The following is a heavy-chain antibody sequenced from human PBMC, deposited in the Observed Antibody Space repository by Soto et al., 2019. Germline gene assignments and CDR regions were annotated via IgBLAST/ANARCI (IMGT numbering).Heavy chain of an antibody. CDR2: ISVYNGDT. CDR3: ARDRVAVRPGWFDP. D-gene: IGHD6-6*01. J-gene: IGHJ5*02. V-gene: IGHV1-18*01. CDR1: GYTFATYG. Sequence: QVQLVQSGAEVKKPGASVQVSCRASGYTFATYGISWVRQAPGQGLEWMGWISVYNGDTNYAQKFQGRVTMTTDTDTSTAYMEVRSLRSDDTAVYYCARDRVAVRPGWFDPWGQGTLVTVSS.